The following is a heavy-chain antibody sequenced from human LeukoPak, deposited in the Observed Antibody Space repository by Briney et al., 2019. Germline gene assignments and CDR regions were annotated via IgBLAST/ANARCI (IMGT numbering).Heavy chain of an antibody. CDR2: IIPTFGTA. D-gene: IGHD3-22*01. V-gene: IGHV1-69*13. J-gene: IGHJ4*02. CDR3: ARDRRPQYYYDSSGEIYFDY. CDR1: GGTFSSYA. Sequence: SVKVSCKASGGTFSSYAISWVRQAPGQGLEWMGGIIPTFGTANYAQKFQGRVTITADESTSTAYMELSSLRSEDTAVYYCARDRRPQYYYDSSGEIYFDYWGQGTLVTVSS.